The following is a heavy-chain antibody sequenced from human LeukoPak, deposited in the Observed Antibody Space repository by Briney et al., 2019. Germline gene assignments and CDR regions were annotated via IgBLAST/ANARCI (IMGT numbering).Heavy chain of an antibody. D-gene: IGHD2-15*01. CDR2: ISDTGNT. CDR3: AKAPVTTCRGAFCYPFDY. J-gene: IGHJ4*02. CDR1: GFTFGDYA. Sequence: PGRSLRLSCTASGFTFGDYAMSWVRQAPGKGLEWVSAISDTGNTYHADSVKGRFTISRDSSKNTLFLQMNRLRPEDAAVYYCAKAPVTTCRGAFCYPFDYWGLGTLVTVSS. V-gene: IGHV3-23*01.